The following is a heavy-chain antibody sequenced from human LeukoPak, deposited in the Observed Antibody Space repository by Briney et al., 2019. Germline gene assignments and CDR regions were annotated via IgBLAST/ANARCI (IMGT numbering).Heavy chain of an antibody. CDR3: ARDGAIVVVPAATDYYYYYGMDV. D-gene: IGHD2-2*01. Sequence: ASVKVSRKASGYTFTSYYMHWVRQAPGQGLEWMGIINPNGGSTSYAQKFQGRVTMTRDTSTSTVYMELSSLRSEDTAVYYRARDGAIVVVPAATDYYYYYGMDVWGQGTTVTVSS. CDR2: INPNGGST. V-gene: IGHV1-46*01. J-gene: IGHJ6*02. CDR1: GYTFTSYY.